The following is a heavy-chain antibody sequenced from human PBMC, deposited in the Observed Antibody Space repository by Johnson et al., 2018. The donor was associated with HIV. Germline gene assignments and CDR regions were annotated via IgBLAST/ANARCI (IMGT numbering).Heavy chain of an antibody. CDR3: CYGSGTYDGPAFDI. V-gene: IGHV3-30-3*01. J-gene: IGHJ3*02. D-gene: IGHD3-10*01. Sequence: QVPLVESGGGVVRPGGSLRLSCAASGFTFSSYAMHWVRQAPGKGLEWVAVISYDGSNKYYADSMKGRFTISRDNSKNTLYLQMNSLIPEDTAVYYCCYGSGTYDGPAFDIWGQGTVVIVSS. CDR1: GFTFSSYA. CDR2: ISYDGSNK.